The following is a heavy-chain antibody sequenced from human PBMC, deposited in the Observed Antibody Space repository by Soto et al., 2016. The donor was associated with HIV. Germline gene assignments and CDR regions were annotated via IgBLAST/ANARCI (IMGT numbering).Heavy chain of an antibody. CDR2: INSDGSST. CDR3: ARADYSIYYYYYYMDV. CDR1: GFTFSSYW. D-gene: IGHD5-12*01. J-gene: IGHJ6*03. V-gene: IGHV3-74*01. Sequence: EVQLVESGGGLVQPGGSLRLSCAASGFTFSSYWMHWVRQAPGKGLVWVSRINSDGSSTSYADSVKGRFTISRDNAKNTLYLQMNSLRAEDTAVYYCARADYSIYYYYYYMDVWGQRDHGHRLL.